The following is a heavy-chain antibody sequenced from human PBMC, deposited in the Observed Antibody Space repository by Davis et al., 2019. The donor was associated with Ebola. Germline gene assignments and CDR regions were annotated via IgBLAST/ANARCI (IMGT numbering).Heavy chain of an antibody. J-gene: IGHJ6*04. D-gene: IGHD7-27*01. CDR1: GGSMTDYY. V-gene: IGHV4-59*01. Sequence: SETLSLTCTVSGGSMTDYYWSWIRQSPGKGLEWIGYIYYLGSTIYNPSLQSRVTISVDTSKNQFSLKLSSVTAADTAVYYCARATGDLYYYGMDVWGKGTTVTVSS. CDR2: IYYLGST. CDR3: ARATGDLYYYGMDV.